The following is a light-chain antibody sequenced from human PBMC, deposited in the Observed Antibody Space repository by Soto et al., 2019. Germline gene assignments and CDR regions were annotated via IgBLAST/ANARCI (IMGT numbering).Light chain of an antibody. J-gene: IGLJ1*01. Sequence: QSVLTQPPSVSGAPGQRVTISCTGSSSNIGAGYDVHWYQQFPGTAPKLLIYANNNRPSGVPDRFSASKSGTSASLAITGLQADDEADYNCQSYDTILRGVFGTGTKLTVL. CDR3: QSYDTILRGV. CDR1: SSNIGAGYD. V-gene: IGLV1-40*01. CDR2: ANN.